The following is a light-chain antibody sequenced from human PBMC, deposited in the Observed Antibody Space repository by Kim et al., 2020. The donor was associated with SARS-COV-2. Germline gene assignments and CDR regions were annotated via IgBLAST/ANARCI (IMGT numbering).Light chain of an antibody. V-gene: IGKV1-6*02. CDR2: GTY. Sequence: SASVGDRVTITCRASQDIRNDLGWYQQKPGKAPKLLIYGTYNLQSGVPSRFSGSGSGSDFTLTISSLQAEDFATYFCLQDYTYPYTFGQGTKLEI. CDR1: QDIRND. J-gene: IGKJ2*01. CDR3: LQDYTYPYT.